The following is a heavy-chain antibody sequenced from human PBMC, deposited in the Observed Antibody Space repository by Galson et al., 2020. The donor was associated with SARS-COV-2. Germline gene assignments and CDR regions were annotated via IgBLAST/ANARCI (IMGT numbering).Heavy chain of an antibody. CDR2: IYHSGST. Sequence: SQTLSLTCTVSGYSISSGYYWGWLRQPPGKGLEWIGSIYHSGSTYYDPSLKSRVTISVDTSKNKFSLELSSVTAADTAVYYCATERGVGATIDYWGQGTLVTVSS. CDR3: ATERGVGATIDY. V-gene: IGHV4-38-2*02. CDR1: GYSISSGYY. J-gene: IGHJ4*02. D-gene: IGHD1-26*01.